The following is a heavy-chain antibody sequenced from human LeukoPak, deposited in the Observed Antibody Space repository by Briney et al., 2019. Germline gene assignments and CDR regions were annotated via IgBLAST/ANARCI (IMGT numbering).Heavy chain of an antibody. V-gene: IGHV3-30*04. CDR2: ISYDGSSK. CDR1: GFTFSTYA. D-gene: IGHD3-3*01. CDR3: AKELDFWSGPDY. J-gene: IGHJ4*02. Sequence: GGSLRLSCAASGFTFSTYAMHWVRQAPGKGLEWVAVISYDGSSKYYADSVKGRFTISRDNAKNSLYLQMNRLRVEDTAVYYCAKELDFWSGPDYWGQGTLVTVSS.